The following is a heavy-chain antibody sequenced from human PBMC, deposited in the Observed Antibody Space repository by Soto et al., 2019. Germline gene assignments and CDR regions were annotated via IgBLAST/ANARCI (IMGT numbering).Heavy chain of an antibody. CDR2: ISYDGSNK. V-gene: IGHV3-30*18. D-gene: IGHD3-22*01. Sequence: PGGALRLSCAASGFTFISYGMHWVRQAPCKGLEWVAVISYDGSNKYYADSVKGRFTISRDNSKNTLYLQMNSLRAEDTAVYYCAKGGYYDMAEFPQFDPWGQGTLVTVSS. CDR3: AKGGYYDMAEFPQFDP. CDR1: GFTFISYG. J-gene: IGHJ5*02.